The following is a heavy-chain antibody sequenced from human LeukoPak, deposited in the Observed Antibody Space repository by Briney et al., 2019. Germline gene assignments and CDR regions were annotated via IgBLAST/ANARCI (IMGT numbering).Heavy chain of an antibody. V-gene: IGHV4-39*07. CDR2: IYYSGST. CDR3: ARDYPNGVRGFLFDP. Sequence: PSETLSLTCTVSGGSISSSSYYWGWIRQPPGRGLERIGSIYYSGSTYYNPSLKSRVTISVDTSKNQFSLKLSSVTAADTAVYYCARDYPNGVRGFLFDPWGQGTLVTVSS. D-gene: IGHD2-8*01. J-gene: IGHJ5*02. CDR1: GGSISSSSYY.